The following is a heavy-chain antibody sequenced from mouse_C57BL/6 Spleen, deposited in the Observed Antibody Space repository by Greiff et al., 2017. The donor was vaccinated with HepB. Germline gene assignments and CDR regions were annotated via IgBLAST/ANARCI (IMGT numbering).Heavy chain of an antibody. V-gene: IGHV1-82*01. Sequence: VKLMESGPELVKPGASVKISCKASGYAFSSSWMNWVKQRPGKGLEWIGRIYPGDGDTNYNGKFKGKATLTADKSSSTAYMQLSSLTSEDSAVYFCARYVYFDYWGQGTTLTVSS. J-gene: IGHJ2*01. CDR1: GYAFSSSW. CDR3: ARYVYFDY. CDR2: IYPGDGDT.